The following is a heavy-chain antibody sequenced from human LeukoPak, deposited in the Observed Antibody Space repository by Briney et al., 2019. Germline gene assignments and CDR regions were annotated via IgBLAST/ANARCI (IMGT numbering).Heavy chain of an antibody. D-gene: IGHD3-22*01. CDR3: AFGNYYDSSGSLFDY. Sequence: GGSLRLSCTASGFTFSSYWMSWVRQAPGKGLEWVANVKEDGSEKYYVDPVRGRFTISRDNAKNSLYLQMNSLRADDTAVYYCAFGNYYDSSGSLFDYWGQGTLVTVSS. V-gene: IGHV3-7*01. CDR2: VKEDGSEK. CDR1: GFTFSSYW. J-gene: IGHJ4*02.